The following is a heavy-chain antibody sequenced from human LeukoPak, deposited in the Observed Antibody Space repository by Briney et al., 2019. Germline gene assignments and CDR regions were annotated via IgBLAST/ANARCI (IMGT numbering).Heavy chain of an antibody. Sequence: GGSLRLSCAASGFTFNRYWMHWVRRAPGKGLVWGSRIYSDGSYTTYADSVKGRFTISRDNARNTLYRQKKSLRAEDTAVYYCAREPPASGYRDYWGQGTLVTVS. V-gene: IGHV3-74*01. D-gene: IGHD3-22*01. J-gene: IGHJ4*02. CDR1: GFTFNRYW. CDR2: IYSDGSYT. CDR3: AREPPASGYRDY.